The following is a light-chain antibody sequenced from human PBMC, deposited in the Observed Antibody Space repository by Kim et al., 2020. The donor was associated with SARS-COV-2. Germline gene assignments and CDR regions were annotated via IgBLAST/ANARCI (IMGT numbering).Light chain of an antibody. V-gene: IGLV3-21*04. CDR2: FDT. CDR1: NIGSKS. CDR3: QVWDNSSDHPV. J-gene: IGLJ3*02. Sequence: SYELTQPPSVSVAPGKTATITCDGDNIGSKSVHWYQRKSGQAPVLVIYFDTNRPSGIPERFSGSNSGNMATLTIIRVEAGDEADYYCQVWDNSSDHPVFGGGTQLTV.